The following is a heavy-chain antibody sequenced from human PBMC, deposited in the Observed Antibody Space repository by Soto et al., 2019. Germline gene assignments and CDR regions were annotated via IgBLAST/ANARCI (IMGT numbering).Heavy chain of an antibody. D-gene: IGHD7-27*01. CDR3: ARGSSPTGVDV. Sequence: ETLSLTCTVSGGSVSSNSYSWGWIRQSPGKGLEWIATIYASENTYYNPSLLSRTTISPDTSKNQFSLQLDSVTPEDTAVYYCARGSSPTGVDVWGQGTTVTVSS. V-gene: IGHV4-39*01. CDR1: GGSVSSNSYS. CDR2: IYASENT. J-gene: IGHJ6*02.